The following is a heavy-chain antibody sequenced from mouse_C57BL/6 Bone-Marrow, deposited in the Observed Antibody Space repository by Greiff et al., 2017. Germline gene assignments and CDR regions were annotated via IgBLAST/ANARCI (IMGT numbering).Heavy chain of an antibody. Sequence: EVQLQQSGPELVKPGASVKISCKASGYTFTDSYMNWVKQSHGKSLEWIGDINPNNGGTSYNQKFKGKATLTVDKSSSTAYMELRSLTSEDSAVYYCAYSYYAMDYWGQGTSVTVSS. V-gene: IGHV1-26*01. J-gene: IGHJ4*01. CDR2: INPNNGGT. CDR1: GYTFTDSY. CDR3: AYSYYAMDY.